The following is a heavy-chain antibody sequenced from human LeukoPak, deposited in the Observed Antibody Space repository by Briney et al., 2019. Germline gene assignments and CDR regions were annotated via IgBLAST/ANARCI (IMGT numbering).Heavy chain of an antibody. D-gene: IGHD5-18*01. J-gene: IGHJ4*02. CDR2: ISGSGGST. Sequence: GGSLRLSCAAFGFTFSSYAMSWVRQAPGKGLEWVSAISGSGGSTYYADSVKGRFTISRDNSKNTLYLQMNSLRAEDTAVYYCAKDTAMEGSVDYWGQGTLVTVSS. CDR3: AKDTAMEGSVDY. CDR1: GFTFSSYA. V-gene: IGHV3-23*01.